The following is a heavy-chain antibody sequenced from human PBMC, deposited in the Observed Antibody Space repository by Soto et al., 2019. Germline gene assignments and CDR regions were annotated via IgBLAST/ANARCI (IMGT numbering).Heavy chain of an antibody. V-gene: IGHV6-1*01. CDR3: ARLAPASSIAVAGGYYYGMDV. CDR1: GDSVSSNSAA. CDR2: THYRSNWYN. D-gene: IGHD6-19*01. J-gene: IGHJ6*02. Sequence: SPTLSLTCAISGDSVSSNSAAWNWIRQSPSRGLEWLGRTHYRSNWYNDYAVSVKSRIPINPDTSKNQFSLQLNSDSPEDTAVYYCARLAPASSIAVAGGYYYGMDVWGQGTTVTVSS.